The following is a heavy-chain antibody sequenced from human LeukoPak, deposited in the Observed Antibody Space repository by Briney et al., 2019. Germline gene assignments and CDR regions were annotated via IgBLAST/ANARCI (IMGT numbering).Heavy chain of an antibody. D-gene: IGHD6-19*01. Sequence: ASVKVSCKASGYTFTSYAMHWVRQAPGQRLEWMGWINAGNGNTKYSQKFQGRVTITRDTSASTAYMELSSLRSEDTAVYYCARVSTLAVAGYYYFDYWGQGTLVTVSS. CDR3: ARVSTLAVAGYYYFDY. CDR2: INAGNGNT. CDR1: GYTFTSYA. V-gene: IGHV1-3*01. J-gene: IGHJ4*02.